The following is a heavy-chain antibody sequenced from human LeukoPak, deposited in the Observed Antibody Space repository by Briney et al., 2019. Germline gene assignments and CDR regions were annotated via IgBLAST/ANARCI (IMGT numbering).Heavy chain of an antibody. CDR1: GFTFSSYW. J-gene: IGHJ4*02. V-gene: IGHV3-74*01. D-gene: IGHD1-14*01. Sequence: GGSLRLSCAASGFTFSSYWMHWVRQAPGKGLVWVSRVNSDGSSTSYADSVKGRFTISRDNSKNTLYLQMNSLRAEDTAIYYCATSTTSFDYWGQGTLVTVSS. CDR3: ATSTTSFDY. CDR2: VNSDGSST.